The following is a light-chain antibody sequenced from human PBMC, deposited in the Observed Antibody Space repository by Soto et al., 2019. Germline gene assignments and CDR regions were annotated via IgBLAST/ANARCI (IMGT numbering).Light chain of an antibody. CDR2: EVT. J-gene: IGLJ3*02. CDR1: NSDVGSYNL. CDR3: CSYAGGSTPWV. V-gene: IGLV2-23*02. Sequence: QSALTQPASVSGSPGQSIAISCTGTNSDVGSYNLVSWYQHHPGKAPKLMIYEVTKRPSGVSDRFFASKSGNTASLTISGLQAEDEADYFCCSYAGGSTPWVFGGGTKLTVL.